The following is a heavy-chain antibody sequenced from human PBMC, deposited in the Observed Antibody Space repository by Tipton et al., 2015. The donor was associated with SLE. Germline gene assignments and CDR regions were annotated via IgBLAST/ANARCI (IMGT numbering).Heavy chain of an antibody. CDR1: GGSFSGYY. V-gene: IGHV4-59*01. Sequence: TLFLTCAVYGGSFSGYYWSWIRQPPGKGLEWIGYFLYSGGTNYNPSLKSRVTISADTSNNQFSLKFSSVTTADTAVYYCARGQAAALARGRGTLVTVSS. CDR2: FLYSGGT. D-gene: IGHD6-6*01. CDR3: ARGQAAALA. J-gene: IGHJ4*02.